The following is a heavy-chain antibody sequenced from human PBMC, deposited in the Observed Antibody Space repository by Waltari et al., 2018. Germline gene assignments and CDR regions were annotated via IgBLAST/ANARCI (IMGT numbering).Heavy chain of an antibody. D-gene: IGHD3-22*01. Sequence: QLQLQESGPGLVKPSETLSLTCTVSGGPISSSSYYWGWIRQPPGKGLEWIGGIYYSGSTYYNPSLKSRVTISIDTSKNQFSLKLSSVTAADTAVYYCARQNGGYFDYWGQGTLVTVSS. V-gene: IGHV4-39*01. CDR2: IYYSGST. CDR3: ARQNGGYFDY. J-gene: IGHJ4*02. CDR1: GGPISSSSYY.